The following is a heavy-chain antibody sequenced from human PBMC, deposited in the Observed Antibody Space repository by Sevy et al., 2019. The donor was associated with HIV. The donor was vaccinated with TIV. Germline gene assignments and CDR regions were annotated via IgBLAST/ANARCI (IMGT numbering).Heavy chain of an antibody. D-gene: IGHD1-26*01. CDR2: IFGDGSQR. V-gene: IGHV3-23*03. CDR1: GFTFARYT. J-gene: IGHJ4*02. CDR3: AKDREPDSYWEFDF. Sequence: GGSLRLSCVTSGFTFARYTMNWVRQAPGKGLEWVAGIFGDGSQRFYADSVRGRFTISRDLSKNTVYLQMNNVRAEDTALYYCAKDREPDSYWEFDFWGQGILVTVSS.